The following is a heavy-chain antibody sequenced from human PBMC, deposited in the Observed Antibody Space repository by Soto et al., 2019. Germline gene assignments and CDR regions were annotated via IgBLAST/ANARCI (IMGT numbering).Heavy chain of an antibody. CDR3: ARGLDTAGYGYYYGMDV. V-gene: IGHV1-69*13. CDR2: IIPIFGTA. CDR1: GGTFSSYA. D-gene: IGHD5-18*01. Sequence: SVKVSCKASGGTFSSYAISWVRQAPGQGLEWMGGIIPIFGTANYAQKFQGRVTITADESTSTAYMELSSLRSEDTAAYYRARGLDTAGYGYYYGMDVWGQGTTVTVSS. J-gene: IGHJ6*02.